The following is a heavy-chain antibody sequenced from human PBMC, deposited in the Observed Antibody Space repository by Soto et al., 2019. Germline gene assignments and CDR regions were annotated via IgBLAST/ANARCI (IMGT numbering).Heavy chain of an antibody. CDR1: GYSFSSYG. D-gene: IGHD2-2*01. CDR3: ARVWVPGAMPEWFDP. CDR2: ISAYNGHT. Sequence: GASVKVSCKASGYSFSSYGISWVRQAPGQGLEWMGWISAYNGHTNYAQKLEGRVTMTTDTSTSTAYMELRSLTSDDTAVYYCARVWVPGAMPEWFDPWGQGTLVTVSS. V-gene: IGHV1-18*01. J-gene: IGHJ5*02.